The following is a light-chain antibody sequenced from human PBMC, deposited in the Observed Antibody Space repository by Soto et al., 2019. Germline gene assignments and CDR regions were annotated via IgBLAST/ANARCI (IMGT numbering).Light chain of an antibody. V-gene: IGKV3-15*01. Sequence: DIVMTQSPDPLSVSPGEIATLSCRASQSVSCSLDGYRQKPGQASMLLIYGASTRATGIPARCSGSGSGTEFTLTICSLQSEDFAVYYCQQYNNWLTWTFGQGTKVEIK. CDR1: QSVSCS. CDR2: GAS. CDR3: QQYNNWLTWT. J-gene: IGKJ1*01.